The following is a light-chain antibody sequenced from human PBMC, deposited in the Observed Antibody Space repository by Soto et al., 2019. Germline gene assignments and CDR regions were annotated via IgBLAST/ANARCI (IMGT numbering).Light chain of an antibody. V-gene: IGKV3-20*01. Sequence: EIVLTQSPGTLSLSPGERATLSCRASQSVSSSYLAWYQQKPGQAPRLLIYGASSRATGIPDRFSGSGSGTDLPLTISRLEPEAFVVYYCQQYGSSPRTFGPATTVAIK. J-gene: IGKJ3*01. CDR3: QQYGSSPRT. CDR1: QSVSSSY. CDR2: GAS.